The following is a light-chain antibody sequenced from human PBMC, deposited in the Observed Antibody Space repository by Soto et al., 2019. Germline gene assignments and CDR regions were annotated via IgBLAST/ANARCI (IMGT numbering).Light chain of an antibody. V-gene: IGKV1-39*01. CDR2: AAS. Sequence: DIQMTQSPASLPASVGDRVTITCRASQTISSYLNWYQKKPGKAPTLLIYAASTLQSGVPSRFSGSRSGTDFTLTISSLQPEDFASYYSQQSSRNPWTFGQGTQVEIK. CDR3: QQSSRNPWT. CDR1: QTISSY. J-gene: IGKJ1*01.